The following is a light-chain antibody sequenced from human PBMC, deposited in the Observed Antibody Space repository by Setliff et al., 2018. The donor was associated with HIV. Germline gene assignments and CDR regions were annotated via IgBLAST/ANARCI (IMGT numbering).Light chain of an antibody. CDR1: SSDVGGYNS. V-gene: IGLV2-14*01. CDR3: SSYINNNAPYV. CDR2: EVS. Sequence: QSVLTQPASVSGSPGQSITISCTGTSSDVGGYNSVSWYQQHPGKAPKLLIYEVSNRPSGVSNRFSGSKSGNAASLTISGLQAEDEADYFCSSYINNNAPYVFGTGTKVTVL. J-gene: IGLJ1*01.